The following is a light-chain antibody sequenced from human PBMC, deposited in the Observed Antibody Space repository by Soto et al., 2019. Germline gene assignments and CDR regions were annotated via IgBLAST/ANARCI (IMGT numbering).Light chain of an antibody. J-gene: IGKJ1*01. CDR3: EQYGSSAWT. CDR1: QSVSSSY. CDR2: GAS. V-gene: IGKV3-20*01. Sequence: EIVLTQSPGTLSLSPGERATLSCRASQSVSSSYLAWYQQKPGQAPRLLIYGASSRATGIPDRFSGSGSGTDFTLTISRVEPEDFAVYYCEQYGSSAWTFGKGTNVEIK.